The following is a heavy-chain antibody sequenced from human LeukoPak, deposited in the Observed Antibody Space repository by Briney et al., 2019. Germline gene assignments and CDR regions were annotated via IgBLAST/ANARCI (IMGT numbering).Heavy chain of an antibody. Sequence: GRSLRLSCAASGFTFSTYAIHWVRQAPGKGLEWVAVTSYDGGDKYYADSVKGRFTISRDNSKNTVSLEMNSLRAEDTAVYYCARSARDSEYTNMDYWGQGTLVTVSS. CDR1: GFTFSTYA. CDR2: TSYDGGDK. J-gene: IGHJ4*02. D-gene: IGHD5-18*01. V-gene: IGHV3-30*04. CDR3: ARSARDSEYTNMDY.